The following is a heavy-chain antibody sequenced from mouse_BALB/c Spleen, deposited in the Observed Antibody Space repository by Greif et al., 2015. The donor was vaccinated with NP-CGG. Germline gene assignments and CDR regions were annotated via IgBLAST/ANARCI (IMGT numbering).Heavy chain of an antibody. CDR3: AIDGSYAMDY. CDR2: INPYNDGT. V-gene: IGHV1-14*01. D-gene: IGHD2-3*01. J-gene: IGHJ4*01. Sequence: EVKLVESGPELVKPGASVKMSCKASGYTFTSYVMHWVKQKPGQGLEWIGYINPYNDGTKYNEKFKGKATLTSDKSSSTAYMELSSLTSEDSAVYYCAIDGSYAMDYWGQGTSVTVSS. CDR1: GYTFTSYV.